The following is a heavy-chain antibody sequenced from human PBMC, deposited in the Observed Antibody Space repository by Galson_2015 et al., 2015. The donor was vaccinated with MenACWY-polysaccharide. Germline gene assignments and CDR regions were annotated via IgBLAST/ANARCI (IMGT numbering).Heavy chain of an antibody. V-gene: IGHV3-30-3*01. Sequence: SLRLSCAASGFTFSIYAIHWVRQAPGKGLEWVAVISHDGTKKYYVETVKGRFTISRDNSKNTVYLQMNSLRAEDTAVYYCARGYTGRYGGRYYFDYWGQGTLVTVSS. J-gene: IGHJ4*02. CDR1: GFTFSIYA. CDR3: ARGYTGRYGGRYYFDY. CDR2: ISHDGTKK. D-gene: IGHD4-17*01.